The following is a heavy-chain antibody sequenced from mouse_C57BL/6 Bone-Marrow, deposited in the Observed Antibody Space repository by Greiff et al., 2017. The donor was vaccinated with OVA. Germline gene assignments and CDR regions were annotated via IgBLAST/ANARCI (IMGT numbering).Heavy chain of an antibody. CDR2: ISYDGSN. V-gene: IGHV3-6*01. CDR1: GYSITSGYY. J-gene: IGHJ1*03. CDR3: ARGFHWYFDV. Sequence: ESGPGLVKPSQSLSLTCSVTGYSITSGYYWNWIRQFPGNKLEWMGYISYDGSNNYNPSLKNRISITRDTSKNQFFLKLNSVTTEDTATYYCARGFHWYFDVWGTGTTVTVSS.